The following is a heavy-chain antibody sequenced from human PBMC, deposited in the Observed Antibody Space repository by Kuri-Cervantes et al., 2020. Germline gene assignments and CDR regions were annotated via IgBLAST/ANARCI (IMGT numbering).Heavy chain of an antibody. CDR1: GYSFTSYW. CDR3: VXPRVAFDI. J-gene: IGHJ3*02. Sequence: KVSCKGSGYSFTSYWIGWVRQMPGKGLEWMGIIYPGDSDTRYSPSFQGQVTISADKSTSTAYLQWSSLKASDTAMYFCVXPRVAFDIWGQGTMVTVSS. CDR2: IYPGDSDT. V-gene: IGHV5-51*01.